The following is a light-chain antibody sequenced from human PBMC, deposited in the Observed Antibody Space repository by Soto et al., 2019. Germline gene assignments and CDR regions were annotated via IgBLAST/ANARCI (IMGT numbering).Light chain of an antibody. CDR1: SSNIGNNY. CDR3: GAWYSSLSAAV. CDR2: DNN. J-gene: IGLJ2*01. Sequence: QSVLTQPPSVSAAPGQKVTISCSGSSSNIGNNYVSWYQQLPGAAPKLLISDNNNRPSGIPDRFSGSKSGTSATLGITGLQTGDEAHYYCGAWYSSLSAAVFGGGTKLTVL. V-gene: IGLV1-51*01.